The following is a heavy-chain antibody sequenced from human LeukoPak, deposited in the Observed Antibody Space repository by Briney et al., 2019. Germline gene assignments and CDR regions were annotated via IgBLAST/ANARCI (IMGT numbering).Heavy chain of an antibody. V-gene: IGHV4-34*01. Sequence: SETLSLTCAVYGGSFSGYYWSWIRQPPGKGLEWIGEINHSGSTNYNPSLKSRVTISVDTSKNQFSLKLSSVTAADTAVYYCARGARWDYYDSSGYDYWGQGTLVTVSS. D-gene: IGHD3-22*01. J-gene: IGHJ4*02. CDR1: GGSFSGYY. CDR2: INHSGST. CDR3: ARGARWDYYDSSGYDY.